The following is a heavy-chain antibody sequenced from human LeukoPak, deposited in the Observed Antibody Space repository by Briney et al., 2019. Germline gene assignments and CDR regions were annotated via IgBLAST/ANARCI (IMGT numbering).Heavy chain of an antibody. D-gene: IGHD5-24*01. Sequence: ASVKVSCKATGCTFTGYYMHWVRQAPGQGLEWMGRINPNSGGTNYAQKFQGRVTMTRDTSISTAYMELSRLRSDDTAVYYCARLEMATTGGAFDIWGQGTMVTVSS. CDR3: ARLEMATTGGAFDI. J-gene: IGHJ3*02. CDR1: GCTFTGYY. CDR2: INPNSGGT. V-gene: IGHV1-2*06.